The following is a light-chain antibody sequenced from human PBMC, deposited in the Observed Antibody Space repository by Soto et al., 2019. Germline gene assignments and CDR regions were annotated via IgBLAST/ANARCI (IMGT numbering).Light chain of an antibody. Sequence: ETVLTQSPGTLSLSPGERATLSCRASQTIRSNYLAWYRQTPRQAPRLLIYGASNRATGIADRFSGSGSGTDLTIIISTMEPEDFALYYCQQYGSSPWTFGQGTKVEIK. J-gene: IGKJ1*01. CDR2: GAS. V-gene: IGKV3-20*01. CDR1: QTIRSNY. CDR3: QQYGSSPWT.